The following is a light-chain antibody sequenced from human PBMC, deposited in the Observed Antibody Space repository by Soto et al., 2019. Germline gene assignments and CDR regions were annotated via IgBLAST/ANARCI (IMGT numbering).Light chain of an antibody. J-gene: IGKJ4*01. CDR3: QQRSNWPLT. V-gene: IGKV3-11*01. Sequence: EIVLTQSPATLSLSPGERATLSCRASQSVSSYLAWYQQKPGQAPRLLIYNASNRATGIPARFSGSGSGTDFTLTISSLEPEDFAVYYRQQRSNWPLTFGGGTKVEIK. CDR2: NAS. CDR1: QSVSSY.